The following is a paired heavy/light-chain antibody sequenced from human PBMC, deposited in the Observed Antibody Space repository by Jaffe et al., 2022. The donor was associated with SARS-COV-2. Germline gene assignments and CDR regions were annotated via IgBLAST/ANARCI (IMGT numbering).Light chain of an antibody. CDR3: QQSHSAPYT. CDR1: QNIGTY. J-gene: IGKJ2*01. V-gene: IGKV1-39*01. Sequence: IQMTQSPSSLSISVGDRVTITCRASQNIGTYLNWYQQKSGKAPKLLIYAASTLQGGVPSRFSGSGSGTDFTLIISSLQPEDFATYYCQQSHSAPYTFGQGTKVEIK. CDR2: AAS.
Heavy chain of an antibody. Sequence: EVQMLESGGDLVQPGGSLRLSCGGSGFTFSGYATSWVRQAPGKGLEWVSAISASGGSTYYADSVRGRFTISRDNSKSTLYLQMDSLRVEDTAVYFCAKAGNVDFWFGYPTSSTYHHYYYAMDVWGQGTTVIVSS. CDR3: AKAGNVDFWFGYPTSSTYHHYYYAMDV. CDR1: GFTFSGYA. J-gene: IGHJ6*02. CDR2: ISASGGST. D-gene: IGHD3-3*01. V-gene: IGHV3-23*01.